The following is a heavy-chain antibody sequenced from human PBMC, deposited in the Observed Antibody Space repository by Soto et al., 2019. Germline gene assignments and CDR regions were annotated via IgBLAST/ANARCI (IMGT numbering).Heavy chain of an antibody. CDR3: ARLVGSYYGMDV. Sequence: ASVKVSCKASGYAFTGYYMHWVRQAPGQGLEWMGWINPNSGGTNYAQKFQGWVTMTRDTSISTAYMELSRLRSDDTAVYYCARLVGSYYGMDVCGQGTTVTVSS. V-gene: IGHV1-2*04. J-gene: IGHJ6*02. CDR1: GYAFTGYY. D-gene: IGHD6-6*01. CDR2: INPNSGGT.